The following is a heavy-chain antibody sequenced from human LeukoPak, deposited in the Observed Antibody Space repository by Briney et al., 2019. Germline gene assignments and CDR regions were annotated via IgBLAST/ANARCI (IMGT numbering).Heavy chain of an antibody. Sequence: GASVKVSCRASGYTFTSHDINWVRQASGQGLEWMGGMNPNSGNRGYAQKFQGRVTMTMHTSISPAYIELSSLRSDDPAVYYCARGRAKYCSSTSCYFLQNWGQGTLVTVSS. D-gene: IGHD2-2*01. CDR3: ARGRAKYCSSTSCYFLQN. J-gene: IGHJ1*01. V-gene: IGHV1-8*01. CDR2: MNPNSGNR. CDR1: GYTFTSHD.